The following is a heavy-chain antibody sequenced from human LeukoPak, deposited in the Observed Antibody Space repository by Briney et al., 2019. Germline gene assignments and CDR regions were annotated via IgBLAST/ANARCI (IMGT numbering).Heavy chain of an antibody. CDR1: GFTFSSYW. Sequence: GGALRLSCAASGFTFSSYWMSWVRQAPGRGVEWVANIKEDGSEKDYVDSVKGRFTISRDKAKNSMFLQMNRLRAEDTAVYYCANSPYWGQGTLVTVSS. V-gene: IGHV3-7*01. D-gene: IGHD2/OR15-2a*01. J-gene: IGHJ4*02. CDR2: IKEDGSEK. CDR3: ANSPY.